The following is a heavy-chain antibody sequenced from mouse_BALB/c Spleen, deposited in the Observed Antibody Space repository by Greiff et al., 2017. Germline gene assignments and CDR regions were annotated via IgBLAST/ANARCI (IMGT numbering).Heavy chain of an antibody. CDR3: ARTGAFYDLAWFAY. J-gene: IGHJ3*01. D-gene: IGHD2-3*01. Sequence: QVQLQQSGPELVKPGASVKMSCKASGYTFTSYYIHWVKQRPGQGLEWIGWIYPGDGSTKYNEKFKGKTTLTADKSSSTAYMLLSSLTSEDSAIYFCARTGAFYDLAWFAYWGQGTLVTVSA. V-gene: IGHV1S56*01. CDR1: GYTFTSYY. CDR2: IYPGDGST.